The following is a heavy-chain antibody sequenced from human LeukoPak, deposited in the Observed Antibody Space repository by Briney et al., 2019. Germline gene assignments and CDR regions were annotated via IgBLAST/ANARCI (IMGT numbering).Heavy chain of an antibody. Sequence: GGSLRLSCAASGFTFSSYAMSWVRQAPGKGLEWVSVIYSGGTTYYSESVTGRFTISRDNSKNTLYLQMNSLRVEDTAVYYCASSSWSRSNWFDPWGQGTLLPVSS. CDR1: GFTFSSYA. J-gene: IGHJ5*02. CDR3: ASSSWSRSNWFDP. V-gene: IGHV3-66*02. D-gene: IGHD6-13*01. CDR2: IYSGGTT.